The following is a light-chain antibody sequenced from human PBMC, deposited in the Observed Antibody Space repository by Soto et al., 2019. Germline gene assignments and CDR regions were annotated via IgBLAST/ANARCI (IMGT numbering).Light chain of an antibody. CDR3: QQRDNWPHMYT. CDR2: DAS. V-gene: IGKV3-11*01. CDR1: QSISSY. J-gene: IGKJ2*01. Sequence: ESVLIQSPATLSLSPGERATLSCRASQSISSYLAWYQQKPGQAPRLLIYDASYRATGCPFRFSGSGSGTDFTLTISSPEPEDSAGYCCQQRDNWPHMYTFGQGTKLEIK.